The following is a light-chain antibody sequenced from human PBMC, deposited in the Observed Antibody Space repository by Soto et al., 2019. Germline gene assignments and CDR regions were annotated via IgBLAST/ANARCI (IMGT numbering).Light chain of an antibody. J-gene: IGKJ4*01. V-gene: IGKV3-15*01. CDR3: QQYNNWPPVT. CDR2: AAS. Sequence: EIVMTQSPATLSVSPGERATLSCRASQSVSTNLAWYQQKPGQAPRLLIYAASTRATGIPDRFSGSGSDTEFTLTISSLQSEDFAFYYCQQYNNWPPVTFGGGTKVEIK. CDR1: QSVSTN.